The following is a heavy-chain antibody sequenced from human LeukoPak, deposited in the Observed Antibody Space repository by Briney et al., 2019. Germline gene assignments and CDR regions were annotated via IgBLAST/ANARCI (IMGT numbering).Heavy chain of an antibody. D-gene: IGHD1-26*01. CDR2: IYYSGST. CDR3: ARGGTVRNGMDV. V-gene: IGHV4-59*01. Sequence: SSETLSLTCTVSGGSISSYYWSWFRQPPGKGLEWIGYIYYSGSTNYNPSLKSRVSISVDTSRNQFSLKLSSVTAADTAVYYCARGGTVRNGMDVWGQGTTVTVSS. CDR1: GGSISSYY. J-gene: IGHJ6*02.